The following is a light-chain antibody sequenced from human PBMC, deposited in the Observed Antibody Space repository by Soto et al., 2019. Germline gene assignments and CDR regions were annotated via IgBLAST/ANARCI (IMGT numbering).Light chain of an antibody. V-gene: IGLV4-69*01. CDR2: LNSDGSH. Sequence: HPVLTQSPSASASLGASVKLTCTLSSGHSTYAIAWHQQQPEKGPRYLMKLNSDGSHSKGDGIPDRFSGSSSGAERHLTISSLQSEDEADYYCQTWGTAIHDVVFGGGTKLTVL. J-gene: IGLJ2*01. CDR3: QTWGTAIHDVV. CDR1: SGHSTYA.